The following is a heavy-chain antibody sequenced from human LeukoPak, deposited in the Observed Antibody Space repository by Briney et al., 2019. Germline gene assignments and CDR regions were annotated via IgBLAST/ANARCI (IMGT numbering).Heavy chain of an antibody. D-gene: IGHD2-21*02. CDR1: GFTFSSYA. Sequence: GGSLRLSCAASGFTFSSYAMSWVRQAPGKGLEWVAVISYDGSNKYYADSVKGRFTISRDNSKNTLYLQMNSLRAEDTAVYYCARDSRARHIVVVTAIPAMFDYWGQGTLVTVSS. V-gene: IGHV3-30*04. CDR2: ISYDGSNK. J-gene: IGHJ4*02. CDR3: ARDSRARHIVVVTAIPAMFDY.